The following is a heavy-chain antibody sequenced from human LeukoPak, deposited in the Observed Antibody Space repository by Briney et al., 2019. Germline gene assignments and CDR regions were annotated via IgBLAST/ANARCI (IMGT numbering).Heavy chain of an antibody. CDR2: IYYGGST. D-gene: IGHD3-9*01. J-gene: IGHJ4*02. Sequence: SETLSLTCTVSGGSISSYYWSWIRQPPGKGLELIGYIYYGGSTNYNPSLTSRVTISVGTSKNQFSLKLSSVTAADTAVYYCARADYDILTCYYFDYWGQGTLVTVSS. V-gene: IGHV4-59*01. CDR3: ARADYDILTCYYFDY. CDR1: GGSISSYY.